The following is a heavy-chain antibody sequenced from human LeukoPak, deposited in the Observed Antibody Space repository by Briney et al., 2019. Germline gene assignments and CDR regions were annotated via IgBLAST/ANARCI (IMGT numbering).Heavy chain of an antibody. J-gene: IGHJ5*02. Sequence: ASVKVSCKASGYTFTGYDMHWVRQAPGQGLEWMGRINPNSGGTNYAQKFQGRVTITTDESTSTAYMELSSLRSEDTAVYYCARGPLYDILTGYYRKTLYNWFDPWGQGTLVTVSS. D-gene: IGHD3-9*01. CDR1: GYTFTGYD. CDR3: ARGPLYDILTGYYRKTLYNWFDP. CDR2: INPNSGGT. V-gene: IGHV1-2*06.